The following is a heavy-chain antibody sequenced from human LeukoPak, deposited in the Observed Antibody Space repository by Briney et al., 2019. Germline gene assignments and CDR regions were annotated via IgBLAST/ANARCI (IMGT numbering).Heavy chain of an antibody. CDR1: GGSISSYY. D-gene: IGHD3-22*01. J-gene: IGHJ4*02. CDR3: ARVGSSGYYDGDFDY. V-gene: IGHV4-59*12. CDR2: IYYSGST. Sequence: PSETLSLTCTVSGGSISSYYWSWIRQPPGKGLEWIGYIYYSGSTNYNPSLKSRVTISVDTSKNQFSLKLSSVTAAGTAVYYCARVGSSGYYDGDFDYWGQGTLVTVSS.